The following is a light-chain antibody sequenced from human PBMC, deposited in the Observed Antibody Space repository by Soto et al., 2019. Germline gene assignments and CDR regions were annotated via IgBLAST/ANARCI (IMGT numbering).Light chain of an antibody. J-gene: IGLJ2*01. CDR2: EVS. Sequence: QSALTQPASVSGSPGQSITISCTGTSSDIGNYDFVSWYQQVPGTAPKAMIYEVSSRPSGVSNRFSGSKSGNTASLTISGLQAGDDAYYYCSSYTTSTSFILFGGGTKLTVL. CDR1: SSDIGNYDF. V-gene: IGLV2-14*01. CDR3: SSYTTSTSFIL.